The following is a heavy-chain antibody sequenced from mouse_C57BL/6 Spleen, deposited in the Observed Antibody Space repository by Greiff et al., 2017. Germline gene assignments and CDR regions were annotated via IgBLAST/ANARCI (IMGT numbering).Heavy chain of an antibody. V-gene: IGHV1-72*01. CDR1: GYTFTSYW. CDR2: IDPNSGGT. J-gene: IGHJ4*01. Sequence: QVQLKQPGAELVKPGASVKLSCKASGYTFTSYWMHWVKQRPGRGLEWIGRIDPNSGGTKYYEKFKSKATLTVDKPSSTAYMQLSSLTSEDSAVYYCARGSRYYAMDYWGQGTSVTVSS. CDR3: ARGSRYYAMDY.